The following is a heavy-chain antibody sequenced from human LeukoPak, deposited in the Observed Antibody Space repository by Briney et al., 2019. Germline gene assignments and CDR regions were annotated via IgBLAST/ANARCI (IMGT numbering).Heavy chain of an antibody. D-gene: IGHD6-19*01. V-gene: IGHV4-59*01. Sequence: SETLSLTCTVSSGSISTYYWSWIRQPPGKGLEGMGYINYSGSTDYNPSLKSRVTISVDTSKNQFSLKLTSVTAADTAVYSCARDGAVAGGGRWFDPWGQGTLVTVSS. CDR2: INYSGST. CDR1: SGSISTYY. J-gene: IGHJ5*02. CDR3: ARDGAVAGGGRWFDP.